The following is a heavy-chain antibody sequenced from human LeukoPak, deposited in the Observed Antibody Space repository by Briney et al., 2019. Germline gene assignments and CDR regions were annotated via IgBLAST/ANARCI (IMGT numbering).Heavy chain of an antibody. Sequence: GGSLRLSCAASGSTFSSYAMHRVRQAPGKGLEWVAVISYDGSNKYYADSVKGRFTISRDNSKNTLYLQMNSLRAEDTAVYYCARSIYYYYGMDVWGQGTTVTVSS. V-gene: IGHV3-30-3*01. CDR1: GSTFSSYA. CDR3: ARSIYYYYGMDV. CDR2: ISYDGSNK. J-gene: IGHJ6*02.